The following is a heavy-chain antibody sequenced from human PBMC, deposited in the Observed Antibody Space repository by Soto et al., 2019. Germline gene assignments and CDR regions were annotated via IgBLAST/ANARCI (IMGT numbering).Heavy chain of an antibody. CDR1: GLTFTSYA. J-gene: IGHJ4*02. CDR2: ISTDGSIK. Sequence: QVQLVESGGGVVQPGRSLRLSCAASGLTFTSYAMHWVRQVPGKGLEWVAVISTDGSIKFYADSVKGRFTISRDNSKNTLYLQMNSLRVEDTAVYYCAKRITTSGPAAFDCWGQGTLVTVSS. CDR3: AKRITTSGPAAFDC. V-gene: IGHV3-30-3*01. D-gene: IGHD2-15*01.